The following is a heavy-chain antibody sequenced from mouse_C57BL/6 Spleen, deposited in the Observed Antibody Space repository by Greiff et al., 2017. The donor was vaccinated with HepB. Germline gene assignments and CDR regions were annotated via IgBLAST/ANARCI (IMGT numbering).Heavy chain of an antibody. CDR2: IYPRSGNT. V-gene: IGHV1-81*01. CDR1: GYTFTSYG. J-gene: IGHJ2*01. CDR3: GGVIATVGAWGFDY. Sequence: QVQLQQSGAELARPGASVKLSCKASGYTFTSYGISWVKQRTGQGLEWIGEIYPRSGNTKYNEKFKGKATLTADTSSSTAYMELRSLTSEDAAVYFCGGVIATVGAWGFDYWGQGTTLTVSS. D-gene: IGHD1-1*01.